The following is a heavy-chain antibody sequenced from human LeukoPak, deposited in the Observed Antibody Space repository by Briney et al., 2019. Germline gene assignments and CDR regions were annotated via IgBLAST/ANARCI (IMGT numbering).Heavy chain of an antibody. CDR2: INWNSRGT. V-gene: IGHV3-20*03. J-gene: IGHJ4*02. D-gene: IGHD3-22*01. CDR3: ARVGSGYDY. Sequence: GGSLRLSLAAPGFTFSSYAMGGFRQVPGKGREWVSTINWNSRGTSYVDSVKGRFTISRDNAKNSLYLQMKSLRAEDTALYYCARVGSGYDYWGQGTLVTVSS. CDR1: GFTFSSYA.